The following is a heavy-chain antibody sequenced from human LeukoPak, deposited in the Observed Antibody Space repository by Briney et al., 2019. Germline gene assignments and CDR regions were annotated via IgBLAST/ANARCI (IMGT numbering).Heavy chain of an antibody. CDR3: ARGWGRYCSSTSCPEEAFDI. D-gene: IGHD2-2*01. CDR1: GYTFTSYD. J-gene: IGHJ3*02. V-gene: IGHV1-8*03. Sequence: ASVKVSCKASGYTFTSYDINWVRQATGQGLEWMGWMNPNSGNTGYAQKFQGRVTITRNTSISTAYMELSSLRSEDTAVYYCARGWGRYCSSTSCPEEAFDIWGQGTMVTVSS. CDR2: MNPNSGNT.